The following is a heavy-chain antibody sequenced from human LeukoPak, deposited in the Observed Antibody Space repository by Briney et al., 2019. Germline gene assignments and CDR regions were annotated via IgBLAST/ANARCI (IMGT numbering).Heavy chain of an antibody. CDR3: LTGPFDY. V-gene: IGHV3-73*01. CDR2: IRSKANNYAT. Sequence: GGSLKLSCEASEFTFSGSAMHWVRQASGRGLEGLGRIRSKANNYATAYAASVKGRFTISRDDSKNTAYLQMNSLKTEDTAVYYCLTGPFDYWGQGTPVTVSS. J-gene: IGHJ4*02. CDR1: EFTFSGSA.